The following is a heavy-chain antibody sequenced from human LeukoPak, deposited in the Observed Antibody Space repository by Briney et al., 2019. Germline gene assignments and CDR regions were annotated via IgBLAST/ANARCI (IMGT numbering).Heavy chain of an antibody. CDR2: IIPILGIA. D-gene: IGHD6-19*01. J-gene: IGHJ5*01. Sequence: SVKLSCKASGVTFSGYTISWVRQAPGQGLEWMGRIIPILGIANYAQKFQGRVTITADKSTSTAYMELSSLGSEDTAVYYCAREPIAVAGTAVFDYWGQGTLVTVSS. CDR1: GVTFSGYT. CDR3: AREPIAVAGTAVFDY. V-gene: IGHV1-69*04.